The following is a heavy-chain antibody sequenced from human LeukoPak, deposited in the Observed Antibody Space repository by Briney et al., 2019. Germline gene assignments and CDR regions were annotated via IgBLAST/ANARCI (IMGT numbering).Heavy chain of an antibody. Sequence: SETLSLTCTVSGGSISSGSYYWSWIRQPAGKGLEWIGRIYTSGSTNYNPFLKSRVTISVDTSKNQFSLKLSSVTAADTAVYYCARGPCSGGSCYSTDAFDIWGQGTMVTVSS. V-gene: IGHV4-61*02. CDR1: GGSISSGSYY. CDR2: IYTSGST. D-gene: IGHD2-15*01. J-gene: IGHJ3*02. CDR3: ARGPCSGGSCYSTDAFDI.